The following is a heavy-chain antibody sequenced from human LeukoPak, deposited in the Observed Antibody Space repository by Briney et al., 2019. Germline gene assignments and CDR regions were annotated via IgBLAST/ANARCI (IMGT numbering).Heavy chain of an antibody. V-gene: IGHV1-24*01. CDR3: ATGAYCGGDCHMAPFDY. CDR1: GYTLTELS. Sequence: GASVKVSCKVPGYTLTELSMHWVRQAPGKGLEWMGGFDPEDGETIYAQKFQGRVTMTEDTSTDTAYMELSGLRSEDTAVYYCATGAYCGGDCHMAPFDYWGQGTLVTVSS. J-gene: IGHJ4*02. CDR2: FDPEDGET. D-gene: IGHD2-21*02.